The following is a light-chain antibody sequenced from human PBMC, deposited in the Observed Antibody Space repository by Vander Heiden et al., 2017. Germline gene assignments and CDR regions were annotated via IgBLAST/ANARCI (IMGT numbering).Light chain of an antibody. CDR1: SSNIGAGYD. Sequence: QSVLTQPPSVSGAPGQRVTISCTGSSSNIGAGYDVHWYQQLPGTAPKLLIYDNSNRPSGVPDRFSGSKSGTSASLAIIGLQAEDEADYYCQSYDSSLSGSRVFGGGTKVTVL. CDR3: QSYDSSLSGSRV. J-gene: IGLJ3*02. V-gene: IGLV1-40*01. CDR2: DNS.